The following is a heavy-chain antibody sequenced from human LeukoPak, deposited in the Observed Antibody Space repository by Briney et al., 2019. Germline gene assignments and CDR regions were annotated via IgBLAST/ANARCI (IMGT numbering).Heavy chain of an antibody. Sequence: PSETLSLTCTVSGGCISSSSYYWGWVRQPPGKGPEWIGTIYYSGTTYYNPSLKSRVTVSVDTSKNQFSLRLSSVTAADTAVYFCARYVVTRGYSFDYWGQGTLVTVSS. D-gene: IGHD4-23*01. CDR1: GGCISSSSYY. J-gene: IGHJ4*02. V-gene: IGHV4-39*01. CDR2: IYYSGTT. CDR3: ARYVVTRGYSFDY.